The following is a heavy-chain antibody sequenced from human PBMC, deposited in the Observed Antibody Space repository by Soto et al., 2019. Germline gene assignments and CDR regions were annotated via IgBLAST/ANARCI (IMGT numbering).Heavy chain of an antibody. CDR2: IQSGGTT. V-gene: IGHV3-66*01. Sequence: GGSLRLSCAASGFTVSSKYMTWVRQAPGKGLEWVSLIQSGGTTYYADSVKGRFTISRDNAKNSLYLQMNSLRAEDTAVYYCARVRNTIYPFDPWGQGTLVTVS. CDR3: ARVRNTIYPFDP. D-gene: IGHD3-3*01. J-gene: IGHJ5*02. CDR1: GFTVSSKY.